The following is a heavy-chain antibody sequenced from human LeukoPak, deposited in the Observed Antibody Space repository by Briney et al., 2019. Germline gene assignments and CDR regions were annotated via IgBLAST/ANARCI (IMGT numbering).Heavy chain of an antibody. CDR3: AKERRRVDTSMIRSYFFDS. CDR2: ISGSSGTI. CDR1: GFTFSSYS. J-gene: IGHJ4*02. Sequence: GGSLRLSCAASGFTFSSYSMNWVRQAPGKGLEWVSYISGSSGTIYYADSVKGRFTISRDNAKNSLYLQMNSLRAEDSASYFCAKERRRVDTSMIRSYFFDSWGQGTPVTVSS. D-gene: IGHD3-16*01. V-gene: IGHV3-48*01.